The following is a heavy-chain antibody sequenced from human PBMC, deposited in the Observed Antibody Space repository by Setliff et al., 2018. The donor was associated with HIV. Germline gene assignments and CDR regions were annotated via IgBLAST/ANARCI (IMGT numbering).Heavy chain of an antibody. Sequence: GGSLRLSCAASGFTFSTYPMYWVRQAPGKGLEWVAVISYDGNNKYYTDSVKGRFTISRDNSKNTLYLQMNSLRAEDTAVYYCARDQLAMVRRNGMDVWGQGTTVTVSS. J-gene: IGHJ6*02. CDR1: GFTFSTYP. CDR3: ARDQLAMVRRNGMDV. D-gene: IGHD3-10*01. CDR2: ISYDGNNK. V-gene: IGHV3-30*04.